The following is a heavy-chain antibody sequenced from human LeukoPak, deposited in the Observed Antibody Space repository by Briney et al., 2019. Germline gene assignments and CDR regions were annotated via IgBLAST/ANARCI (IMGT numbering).Heavy chain of an antibody. Sequence: ASLKVSCKHSGDTFTSYGISGVRQAPEQGLEGMGWISAYNGNTNYAQKLQGRVTMTTVTSTSTAYMELRSLRSDDTAVYYCARELSGSDGKNYYYYYYMDVWGKGTTVTVSS. CDR3: ARELSGSDGKNYYYYYYMDV. V-gene: IGHV1-18*01. CDR1: GDTFTSYG. J-gene: IGHJ6*03. D-gene: IGHD3-10*01. CDR2: ISAYNGNT.